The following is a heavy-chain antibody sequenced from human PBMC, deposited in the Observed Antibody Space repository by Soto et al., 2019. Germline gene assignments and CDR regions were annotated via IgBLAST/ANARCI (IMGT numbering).Heavy chain of an antibody. J-gene: IGHJ4*02. CDR1: GFTFSSYA. D-gene: IGHD1-26*01. CDR2: VSIGGST. Sequence: DVQLLESGGGLVQPEGSLRLSCAASGFTFSSYAMGWVRQGPGKGLEWVAVVSIGGSTHYADSVRVRFTISRDNSKNTLSLQMNSLTAEDTAVYFCAKRLGAGGHVDYGGQGALVTVSS. CDR3: AKRLGAGGHVDY. V-gene: IGHV3-23*01.